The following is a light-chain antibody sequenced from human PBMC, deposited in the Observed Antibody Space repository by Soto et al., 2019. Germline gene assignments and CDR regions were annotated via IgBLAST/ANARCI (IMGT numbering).Light chain of an antibody. J-gene: IGKJ1*01. Sequence: EVTLTQSPATLYLSPGERATLSCRASQSVASFLTWYQQKPGQAPRVVIYDASTRAPGIPTRFSGSGSGTDFSLTISSLEPEDFAVYYCQQYGSSPTFGQGTKVEIK. CDR3: QQYGSSPT. CDR1: QSVASF. CDR2: DAS. V-gene: IGKV3-11*01.